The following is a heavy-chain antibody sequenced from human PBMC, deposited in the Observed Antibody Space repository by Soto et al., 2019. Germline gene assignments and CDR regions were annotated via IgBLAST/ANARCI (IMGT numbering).Heavy chain of an antibody. V-gene: IGHV3-30*18. CDR2: ISLDGSNA. J-gene: IGHJ4*02. CDR1: GFTFGSYG. CDR3: AKVAAMSLMAPFGN. Sequence: QVQLVESGGGVVQPGRSLRLSCAASGFTFGSYGMHWVRQAPGKGLEWVAVISLDGSNAYYTDSVKGRFTISRDNSRDTLYLQMNRLRGDDTAVYYCAKVAAMSLMAPFGNWGQGTLVTVSS. D-gene: IGHD3-10*01.